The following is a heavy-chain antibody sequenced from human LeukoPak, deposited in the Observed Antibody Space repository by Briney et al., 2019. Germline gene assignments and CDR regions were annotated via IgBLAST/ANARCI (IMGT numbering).Heavy chain of an antibody. Sequence: SETLSLTCSVSGGSVSAYYWSWIRQPAGKGLEWVGRLSTSGSTNYDPSLKSRVTISVDTSKNQFSLKLTSVTAADAAVYYCGTSEAYRDFAMDVWGRGTMVTVSS. V-gene: IGHV4-4*07. J-gene: IGHJ3*01. D-gene: IGHD4-17*01. CDR3: GTSEAYRDFAMDV. CDR2: LSTSGST. CDR1: GGSVSAYY.